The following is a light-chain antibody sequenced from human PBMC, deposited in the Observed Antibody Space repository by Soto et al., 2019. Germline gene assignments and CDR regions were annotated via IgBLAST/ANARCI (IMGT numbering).Light chain of an antibody. CDR1: QSVSST. J-gene: IGKJ1*01. V-gene: IGKV3-11*01. Sequence: EIVLTQSPGTLSLSPGERATLSCRASQSVSSTLAWYQQKPGQAPRLLIYDASNRATGIPIRFSGSGSGTDFTLTISSLDPEDFAVYYCQQYNNWPPWTFGQGTKVDI. CDR3: QQYNNWPPWT. CDR2: DAS.